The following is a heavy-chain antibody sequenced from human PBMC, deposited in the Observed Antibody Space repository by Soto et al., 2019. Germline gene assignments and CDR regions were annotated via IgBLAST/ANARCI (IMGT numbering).Heavy chain of an antibody. Sequence: QLQLHESGSGLVKASQTLSLTCTFSGASIPYGGYSWSWIRQPAGKGLEWIGYISHLENTVYNPYCQSRLTLSIDRSKNQFSLKLASMTAADTAVYYCARGGGYDPFDYWGQGTLVTVAS. CDR3: ARGGGYDPFDY. V-gene: IGHV4-30-2*01. CDR2: ISHLENT. CDR1: GASIPYGGYS. D-gene: IGHD5-12*01. J-gene: IGHJ4*02.